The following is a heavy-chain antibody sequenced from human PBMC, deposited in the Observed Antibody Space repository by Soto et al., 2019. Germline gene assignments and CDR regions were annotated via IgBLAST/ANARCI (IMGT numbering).Heavy chain of an antibody. CDR1: GYSISSGYY. V-gene: IGHV4-38-2*02. J-gene: IGHJ4*02. D-gene: IGHD3-22*01. CDR2: IYHSGST. Sequence: SETLSLTCTVSGYSISSGYYWGWIRQPPGKGLEWIGSIYHSGSTYYNPSLKSRVTISVDTSKNQFSLKLSSVTAADTAVYYCARVAYYDSSGYYYFDYWGQGTLVTVSS. CDR3: ARVAYYDSSGYYYFDY.